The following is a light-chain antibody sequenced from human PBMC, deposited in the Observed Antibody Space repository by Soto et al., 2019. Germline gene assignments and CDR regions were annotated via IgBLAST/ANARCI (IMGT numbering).Light chain of an antibody. CDR2: EVT. CDR1: FSDVGGYDY. CDR3: SSHTSGSTRV. J-gene: IGLJ1*01. V-gene: IGLV2-14*01. Sequence: QSVLTQSASVSGSPGQSIAISCTGTFSDVGGYDYVSWYQQHPDKAPKLMIYEVTKRPSGVSNRFSGSKSGNTASLTISGLQPEDEADYYCSSHTSGSTRVFGSGTKVTVL.